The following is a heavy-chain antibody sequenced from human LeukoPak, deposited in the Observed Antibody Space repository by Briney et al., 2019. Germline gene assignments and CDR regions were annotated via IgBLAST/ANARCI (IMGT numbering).Heavy chain of an antibody. CDR3: ARDSLSLYYGMDV. Sequence: EGSLRLSCAASGFTFSSSAMSWVRQAPGKGLEWVSGISGSGDSTYYADSVKGRFTISRDNSKNTLYLQMNSLRAEDTAVYYCARDSLSLYYGMDVWGQGTTVTVSS. V-gene: IGHV3-23*01. J-gene: IGHJ6*02. CDR2: ISGSGDST. CDR1: GFTFSSSA.